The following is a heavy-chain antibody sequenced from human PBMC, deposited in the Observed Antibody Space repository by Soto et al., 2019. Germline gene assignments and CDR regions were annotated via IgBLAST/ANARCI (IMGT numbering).Heavy chain of an antibody. J-gene: IGHJ5*02. Sequence: EVQLVESGGGLVQPGGSLRLSCAASGFTFSSYCMHWVRQAPGKGLVWVSRINSDGSSTSYADSVKGRFTISRDSAKNTLYLQMNSLRAEDTAVYYCARSIAAGVNWFDPWGQGTLVTVSS. CDR3: ARSIAAGVNWFDP. D-gene: IGHD2-15*01. V-gene: IGHV3-74*01. CDR2: INSDGSST. CDR1: GFTFSSYC.